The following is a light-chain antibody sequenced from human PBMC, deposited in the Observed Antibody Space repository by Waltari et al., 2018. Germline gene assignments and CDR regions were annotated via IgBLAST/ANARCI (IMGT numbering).Light chain of an antibody. Sequence: EIVLTQSPGTLSLSPGGRGTLSCRARQSVSRFLAWYQQKPGQAPRLLIYGASTRATGIPDRFSGSGSGTDFSLTISRLEPEDFAVYYCQKYDRLPATFGQGTKVEIK. CDR3: QKYDRLPAT. V-gene: IGKV3-20*01. J-gene: IGKJ1*01. CDR2: GAS. CDR1: QSVSRF.